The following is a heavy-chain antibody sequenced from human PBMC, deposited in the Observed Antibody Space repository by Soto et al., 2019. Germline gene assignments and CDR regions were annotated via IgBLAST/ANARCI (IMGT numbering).Heavy chain of an antibody. D-gene: IGHD4-17*01. Sequence: QVQLVQSGAEVKKPGASVKVSCKASGYTFTSYYMHWVRQAPGQGLEWMGIINPSGGSTSYAQKFQGRVTMTRDTYTSTVYMELSSLRSEDTAVYYCARDPLTTVTTDYFDYWGQGTLVTVSS. V-gene: IGHV1-46*03. CDR3: ARDPLTTVTTDYFDY. J-gene: IGHJ4*02. CDR1: GYTFTSYY. CDR2: INPSGGST.